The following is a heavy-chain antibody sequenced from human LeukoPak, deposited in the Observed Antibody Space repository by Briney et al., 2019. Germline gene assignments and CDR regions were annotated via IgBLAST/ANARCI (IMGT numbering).Heavy chain of an antibody. V-gene: IGHV1-2*02. CDR1: GYTFTDYY. J-gene: IGHJ3*02. CDR2: INPNSGDT. D-gene: IGHD3-10*01. CDR3: ARNLWFGESSDAFDM. Sequence: ASLTVSCKASGYTFTDYYLHWVRQAPGQGLEWMGWINPNSGDTDSAKKFQGRVTMTRDTSISTAYMDMSSLRSDDTAVYYCARNLWFGESSDAFDMWGQGTMVTVSS.